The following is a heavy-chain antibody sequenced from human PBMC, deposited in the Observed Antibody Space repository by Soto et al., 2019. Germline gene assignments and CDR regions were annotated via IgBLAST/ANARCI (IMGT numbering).Heavy chain of an antibody. D-gene: IGHD3-9*01. V-gene: IGHV3-13*01. CDR2: IGTAGDT. CDR1: GFTFSSYD. CDR3: ARGSSLRYFDWSPDY. J-gene: IGHJ4*02. Sequence: GGSLRLSCAASGFTFSSYDMHWVRQATGKGLEWVSAIGTAGDTYYPGSVKGRFTISRENAKNSLYLQMNSLRAGDTAVYYCARGSSLRYFDWSPDYWGQGTLVTVSS.